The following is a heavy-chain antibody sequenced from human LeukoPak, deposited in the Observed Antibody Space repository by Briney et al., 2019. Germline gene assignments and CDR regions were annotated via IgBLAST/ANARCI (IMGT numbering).Heavy chain of an antibody. V-gene: IGHV3-48*04. J-gene: IGHJ4*02. CDR1: GLTFSSYS. Sequence: GGSLRLSCAASGLTFSSYSMNWVRQAPGKGLEWVSYISSGGNTIYYADSVKGRFTISRDNAKNSLYLQMNSLRAEDTAVYYCAREGTAMVSFDYWGQGTLVTVSS. CDR2: ISSGGNTI. CDR3: AREGTAMVSFDY. D-gene: IGHD5-18*01.